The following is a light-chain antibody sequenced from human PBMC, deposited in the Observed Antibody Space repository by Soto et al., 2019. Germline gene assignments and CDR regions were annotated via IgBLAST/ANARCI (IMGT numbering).Light chain of an antibody. CDR3: FSYVGISL. J-gene: IGLJ2*01. Sequence: QSALTQPRSVSGSPGQSVTISCTGTSSDVGTYNYVSWYQHHPGKAPKLVIYDVSKRPSGVPHRFSGSKSGNTASLTISGLQAEDEADYYCFSYVGISLFGGGTKLTVL. CDR1: SSDVGTYNY. V-gene: IGLV2-11*01. CDR2: DVS.